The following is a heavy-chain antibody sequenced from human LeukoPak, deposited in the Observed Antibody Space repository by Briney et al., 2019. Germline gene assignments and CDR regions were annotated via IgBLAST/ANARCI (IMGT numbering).Heavy chain of an antibody. CDR3: ARDDKGLGWNFDN. Sequence: PGGSLRLSCAASGFTFSSYEMNWVRQAPGKGLERVSYISRSGITMYYADSVKGRFTISRDNAKNSLYLQMNSLRAEDTAVYYCARDDKGLGWNFDNWGQGTLVTVSS. J-gene: IGHJ4*02. D-gene: IGHD3-16*01. V-gene: IGHV3-48*03. CDR1: GFTFSSYE. CDR2: ISRSGITM.